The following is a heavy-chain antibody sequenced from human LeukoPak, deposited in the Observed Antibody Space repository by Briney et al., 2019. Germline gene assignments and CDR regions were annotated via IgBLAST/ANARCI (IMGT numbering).Heavy chain of an antibody. Sequence: GGSLRLSCAASGFTFSSYAMNWVRQAPGKGLEWVSSMTSSRYIYYADSVKGRFTISRDDANNLVFLQMHSLRAEDTAIYYCTRDQFFDYDNDDAFNVWGQGTKVIVSS. CDR3: TRDQFFDYDNDDAFNV. V-gene: IGHV3-21*04. D-gene: IGHD3-22*01. CDR1: GFTFSSYA. CDR2: MTSSRYI. J-gene: IGHJ3*01.